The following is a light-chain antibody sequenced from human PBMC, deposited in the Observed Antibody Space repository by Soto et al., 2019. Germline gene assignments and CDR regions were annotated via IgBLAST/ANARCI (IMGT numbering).Light chain of an antibody. J-gene: IGLJ2*01. CDR2: ENN. CDR1: SSNIGNNY. CDR3: GTWDSSLSAGVV. V-gene: IGLV1-51*02. Sequence: QSVLTQPPSVSAAPGQKVTISCSGSSSNIGNNYVSWYQQLPGTAPKLLIYENNKRPSGIPDRFSGSKSGTSATLGITGLQTRDEADYYCGTWDSSLSAGVVFGGGTQLTVL.